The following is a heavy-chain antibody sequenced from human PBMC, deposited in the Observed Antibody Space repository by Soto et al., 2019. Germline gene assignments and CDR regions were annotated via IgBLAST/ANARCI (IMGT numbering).Heavy chain of an antibody. CDR3: ARVHYDFWSGYYKVDP. D-gene: IGHD3-3*01. CDR1: GYTFTSYD. Sequence: QVQLVQSGAEVKKPGASVKVSCKASGYTFTSYDINWVRQATGQGLEWMGWMNPNSGNTGYAQKFQGRVTMTSNTSISTAYMELSSLRSEDTAVYYCARVHYDFWSGYYKVDPWGQGTLVTVSS. CDR2: MNPNSGNT. V-gene: IGHV1-8*01. J-gene: IGHJ5*02.